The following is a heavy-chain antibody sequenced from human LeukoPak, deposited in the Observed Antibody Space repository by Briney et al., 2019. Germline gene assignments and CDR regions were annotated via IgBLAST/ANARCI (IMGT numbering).Heavy chain of an antibody. V-gene: IGHV4-59*01. Sequence: PSGTLPLTCTVSGGSISSYYWSWIRQPPGKGLEWIGYIYYSGSTNYYPSLKSRVTISVDTSKNQFSLKLSSVTAADTAVYFCARDPGSSWFDYWGQGTLVTVSS. CDR2: IYYSGST. J-gene: IGHJ5*01. CDR3: ARDPGSSWFDY. CDR1: GGSISSYY. D-gene: IGHD6-13*01.